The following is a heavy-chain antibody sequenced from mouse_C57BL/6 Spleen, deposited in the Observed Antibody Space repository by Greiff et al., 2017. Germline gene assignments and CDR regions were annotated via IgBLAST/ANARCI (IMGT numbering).Heavy chain of an antibody. CDR3: TQRQIRPVYYYAMDY. Sequence: VQLQQSGAELVRPGASVKLSCTASGFNFKDDYMHWVKQRPEQGLEWIGWIDPENGDTEYASKFQGKATITADTSSNTAYLQLSSLTSEDASVYYCTQRQIRPVYYYAMDYWGQGTSVTVSS. D-gene: IGHD1-2*01. V-gene: IGHV14-4*01. CDR1: GFNFKDDY. CDR2: IDPENGDT. J-gene: IGHJ4*01.